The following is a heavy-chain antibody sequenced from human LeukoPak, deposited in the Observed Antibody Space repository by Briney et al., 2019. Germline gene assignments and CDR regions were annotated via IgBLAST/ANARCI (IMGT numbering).Heavy chain of an antibody. Sequence: GGSLRLSCAASGFTFSDYYMSWIRQAPGKGLEWVSYISSSGSTIYYADSVKGRFTISRDNAKNSLYLQMNSLRAEDTAVYYCARRPTTVTDWAFDIWGQGTMVTVSS. CDR3: ARRPTTVTDWAFDI. V-gene: IGHV3-11*04. D-gene: IGHD4-17*01. J-gene: IGHJ3*02. CDR1: GFTFSDYY. CDR2: ISSSGSTI.